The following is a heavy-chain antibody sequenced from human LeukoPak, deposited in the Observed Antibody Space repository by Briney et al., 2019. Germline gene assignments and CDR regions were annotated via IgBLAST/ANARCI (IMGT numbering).Heavy chain of an antibody. CDR2: IYSGDSDT. CDR3: ARQTRDGSGSRGYSFDF. CDR1: GYIFTHIW. D-gene: IGHD3-10*01. V-gene: IGHV5-51*01. Sequence: GESLKISCKGSGYIFTHIWIGWVRQMPGKGLEWMGIIYSGDSDTRYSPSFEGQVTISVDKSISTAYLQWSSLKASDTAMYYCARQTRDGSGSRGYSFDFWGQGTLVTVSS. J-gene: IGHJ4*02.